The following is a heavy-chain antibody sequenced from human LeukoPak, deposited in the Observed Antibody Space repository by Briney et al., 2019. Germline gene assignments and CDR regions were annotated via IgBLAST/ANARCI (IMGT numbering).Heavy chain of an antibody. V-gene: IGHV3-30-3*01. J-gene: IGHJ6*02. Sequence: PGGSLRLSCAASGFTFSTYAGHWVRQAPGKGLEWVAVISYDGSNKYYADSVKGRFTISRDNSKNTLYLRMNSLRVEDTAAYYCARASGSDYYYYYDMDVWGQGTTVTVSS. D-gene: IGHD3-10*01. CDR1: GFTFSTYA. CDR3: ARASGSDYYYYYDMDV. CDR2: ISYDGSNK.